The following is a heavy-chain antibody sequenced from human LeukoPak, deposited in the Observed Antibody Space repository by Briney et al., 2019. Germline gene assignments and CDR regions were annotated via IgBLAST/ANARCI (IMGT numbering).Heavy chain of an antibody. D-gene: IGHD1-1*01. CDR1: GFTFSSYS. CDR2: ISTSSSYI. V-gene: IGHV3-21*01. CDR3: ASEGTTGTTWGPDY. J-gene: IGHJ4*02. Sequence: GGSLRLSCAASGFTFSSYSMNWVRQAPGKGLEWVSSISTSSSYIYYADSVKGRFTISRDNAKNTLYLQMNSLRAEDTAVYYCASEGTTGTTWGPDYWGQGTLVTVSS.